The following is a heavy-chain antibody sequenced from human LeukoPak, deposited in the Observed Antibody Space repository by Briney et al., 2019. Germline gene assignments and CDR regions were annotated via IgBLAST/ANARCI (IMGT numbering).Heavy chain of an antibody. CDR3: ARAKSIAARWSWFDP. CDR1: GYTLTGYY. D-gene: IGHD6-6*01. Sequence: ASVKVSCKASGYTLTGYYMHRVRQAPGQGLEWMGWINPNSGGTNYAQKFHGRVTMTRDTSISTAYMELSRLRSDDTAVYYCARAKSIAARWSWFDPWGQGTLVTVSS. CDR2: INPNSGGT. V-gene: IGHV1-2*02. J-gene: IGHJ5*02.